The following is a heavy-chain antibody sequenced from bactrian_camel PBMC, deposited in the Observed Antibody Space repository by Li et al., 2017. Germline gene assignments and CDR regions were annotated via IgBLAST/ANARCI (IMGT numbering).Heavy chain of an antibody. D-gene: IGHD5*01. Sequence: VQLVESGGGLVQPGESLRLSCVASGITFSTYAMSWVRQAPGKALEWISDINSSGGNRNYADSVKGRFISSRDNSKNTVYLQLNGLKSEDTAMYYCTRETQWVGYLEMAEYWGQGTQVTVS. CDR1: GITFSTYA. J-gene: IGHJ4*01. CDR2: INSSGGNR. CDR3: TRETQWVGYLEMAEY. V-gene: IGHV3S40*01.